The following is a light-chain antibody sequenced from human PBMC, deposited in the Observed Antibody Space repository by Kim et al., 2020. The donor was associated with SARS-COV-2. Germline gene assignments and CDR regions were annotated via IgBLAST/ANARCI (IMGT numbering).Light chain of an antibody. CDR1: RSNIGAGYD. CDR3: QSYDSRLEGFLV. J-gene: IGLJ3*02. Sequence: QSVLTQPPSVSGAPGQRVTISCTGSRSNIGAGYDVYWYQQLPGTAPKLLIYGNNNRPSGVPDRFSGSKSGTLASLAITGLQAEDEADYYCQSYDSRLEGFLVFGGGAQLTVL. CDR2: GNN. V-gene: IGLV1-40*01.